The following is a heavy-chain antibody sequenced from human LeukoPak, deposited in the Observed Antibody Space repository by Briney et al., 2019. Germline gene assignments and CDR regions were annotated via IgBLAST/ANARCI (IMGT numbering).Heavy chain of an antibody. CDR3: AGEAPHTYNFDF. CDR2: LNSSGDTT. CDR1: GFSFTSYH. Sequence: GSVSLSCATSGFSFTSYHMHWLRQAPGQGLEWVGVLNSSGDTTVSAQKFQGRVTVTRDTSTSTVYMELSSLSSEDTALYCCAGEAPHTYNFDFWGAGTLATVSS. V-gene: IGHV1-46*01. J-gene: IGHJ4*02. D-gene: IGHD1-1*01.